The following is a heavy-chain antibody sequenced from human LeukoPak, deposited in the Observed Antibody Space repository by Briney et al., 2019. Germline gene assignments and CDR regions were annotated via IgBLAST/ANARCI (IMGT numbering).Heavy chain of an antibody. CDR3: ARGYQLLPAALGY. D-gene: IGHD2-2*01. Sequence: SETLSLTCEVSGYSISSGYFWAWIRQSPGKGLEVIASIFHDGRTYYNPSVQSRVTISVDTSKNQFSLKLSSVTAADTAVYYCARGYQLLPAALGYWGQGTLVTVSS. CDR2: IFHDGRT. J-gene: IGHJ4*02. V-gene: IGHV4-38-2*01. CDR1: GYSISSGYF.